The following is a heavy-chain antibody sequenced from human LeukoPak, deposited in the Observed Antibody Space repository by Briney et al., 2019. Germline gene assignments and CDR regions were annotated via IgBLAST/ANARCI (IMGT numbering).Heavy chain of an antibody. CDR3: TTDSGTTSHFDY. CDR2: IKTKTEGGTM. Sequence: SGGSLRLSCAASGFTFTNAWMSWVRQAPGKGLEWVGRIKTKTEGGTMDYAAPVKGRFTISRDDSKNTLYLQMNSLKTEDTAVYYCTTDSGTTSHFDYWGQGTLVTVSS. V-gene: IGHV3-15*01. D-gene: IGHD1-7*01. J-gene: IGHJ4*02. CDR1: GFTFTNAW.